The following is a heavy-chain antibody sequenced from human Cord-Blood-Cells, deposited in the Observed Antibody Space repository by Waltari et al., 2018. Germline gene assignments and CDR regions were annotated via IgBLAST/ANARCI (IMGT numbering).Heavy chain of an antibody. J-gene: IGHJ4*02. V-gene: IGHV3-23*01. CDR3: AKALRFLEWLLSSPFDY. Sequence: EVQLLESGGGLVQPGGSLRLSCAASGFTFSSYAMSWVRQAPGKGLEWVSAISGSGGRTYYEDSVKGRFTISRDNSKNTLYLQMNSLRAEDTAVYYCAKALRFLEWLLSSPFDYWGQGTLVTVSS. CDR1: GFTFSSYA. CDR2: ISGSGGRT. D-gene: IGHD3-3*01.